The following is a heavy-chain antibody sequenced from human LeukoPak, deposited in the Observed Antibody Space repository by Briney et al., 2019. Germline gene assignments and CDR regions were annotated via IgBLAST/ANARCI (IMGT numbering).Heavy chain of an antibody. D-gene: IGHD7-27*01. CDR3: ARGRPLTGVGVSDVLYYFDY. J-gene: IGHJ4*02. CDR1: GFTFSSYA. Sequence: GRSLRLSCAASGFTFSSYAMHWVRQAPGKGLEWVAVISYDRSNKYYADSVKGRFTISRDNSKNTLYLQMNSLRAEDTAVYYCARGRPLTGVGVSDVLYYFDYWGQGTLVTVSS. V-gene: IGHV3-30-3*01. CDR2: ISYDRSNK.